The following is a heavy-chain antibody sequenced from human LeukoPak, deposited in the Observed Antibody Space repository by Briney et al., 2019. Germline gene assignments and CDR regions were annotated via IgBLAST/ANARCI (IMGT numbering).Heavy chain of an antibody. J-gene: IGHJ4*02. Sequence: SETLSLTCAVYGGSFSGYYWSWTRQPPGKGLEWIGEINHSGSTNYNPSLKSRVTISVDTSKNQFSLKLSSVTAADTAVYYCAAVPAAMPVVDYWGQGTLVTVSS. CDR3: AAVPAAMPVVDY. CDR2: INHSGST. D-gene: IGHD2-2*01. CDR1: GGSFSGYY. V-gene: IGHV4-34*01.